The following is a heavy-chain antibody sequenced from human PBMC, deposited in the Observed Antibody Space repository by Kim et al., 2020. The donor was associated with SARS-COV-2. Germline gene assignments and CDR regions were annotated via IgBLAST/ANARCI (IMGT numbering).Heavy chain of an antibody. CDR2: VYYNGTS. V-gene: IGHV4-39*07. CDR1: GGSIRSRSYF. CDR3: AGDLASRGGGYYDGYA. D-gene: IGHD3-22*01. J-gene: IGHJ3*01. Sequence: SETLSLTCTVSGGSIRSRSYFWGWIRQPPGKGLEWIGGVYYNGTSYSNPSLKSRVAISVDTSKNQFSLRLTSVTAADTAFYYCAGDLASRGGGYYDGYA.